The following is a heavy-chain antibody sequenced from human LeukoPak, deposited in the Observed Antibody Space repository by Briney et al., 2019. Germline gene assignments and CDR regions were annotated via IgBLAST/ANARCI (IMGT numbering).Heavy chain of an antibody. J-gene: IGHJ5*02. CDR3: ARYSRSCCWFDP. V-gene: IGHV3-21*01. Sequence: GGSLRLSCAASGFTFSSYSMNWVRQAPGKGLEWVSSISSSSSYIYYADSVKGRFTISRDNAKNSLYLQMNSLRAEDTAVYYCARYSRSCCWFDPWGQGTLVTVSS. D-gene: IGHD6-13*01. CDR1: GFTFSSYS. CDR2: ISSSSSYI.